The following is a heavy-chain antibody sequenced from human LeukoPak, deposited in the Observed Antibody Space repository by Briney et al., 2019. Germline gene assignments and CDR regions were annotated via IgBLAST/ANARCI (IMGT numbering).Heavy chain of an antibody. CDR1: GGSISSSSYY. Sequence: SETLSLTCTVSGGSISSSSYYWGWIRQPPGKGLEWIGSIYYSGSTYYNPSLKSRVTISVETSKNQFSLKLSSVTAADTAVYYCARIRYYGPGGWFDPWGQGALVTVSS. D-gene: IGHD3-10*01. V-gene: IGHV4-39*01. CDR3: ARIRYYGPGGWFDP. J-gene: IGHJ5*02. CDR2: IYYSGST.